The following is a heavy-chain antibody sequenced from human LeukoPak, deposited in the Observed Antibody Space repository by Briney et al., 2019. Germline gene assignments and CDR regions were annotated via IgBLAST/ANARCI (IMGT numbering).Heavy chain of an antibody. V-gene: IGHV3-21*01. Sequence: GGSLRLSCAASGLTFSSYSMKWVRQAPGKGREGVSSISSSSSYIYYADSVKGRFTISRDNAKNSLYLQMNSLRAEDTAVYYCARERHFDFWSGYYRSQGGFDPWGQGTLVTVSS. J-gene: IGHJ5*02. CDR2: ISSSSSYI. CDR1: GLTFSSYS. CDR3: ARERHFDFWSGYYRSQGGFDP. D-gene: IGHD3-3*01.